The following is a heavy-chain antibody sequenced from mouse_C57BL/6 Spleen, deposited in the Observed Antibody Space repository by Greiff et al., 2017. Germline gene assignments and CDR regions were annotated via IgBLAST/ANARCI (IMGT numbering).Heavy chain of an antibody. D-gene: IGHD5-1-1*01. Sequence: EVKLVESGGGLVQPGGSLKLSCAASGFTFSDYGMAWVRQAPRKGPEWVAFISNLAYSIYYADTVTGRFTISRENAKNTLYLEMSSLRSEDTAMYYCARHKDLGDAMDYWGQGTSVTVSS. V-gene: IGHV5-15*01. CDR3: ARHKDLGDAMDY. CDR2: ISNLAYSI. J-gene: IGHJ4*01. CDR1: GFTFSDYG.